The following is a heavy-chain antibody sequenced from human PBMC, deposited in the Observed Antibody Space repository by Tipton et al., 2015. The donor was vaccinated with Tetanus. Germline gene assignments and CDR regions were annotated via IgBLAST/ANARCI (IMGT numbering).Heavy chain of an antibody. CDR2: ISAYNGNT. CDR3: ARDLSTVTTAYYYYYGMDV. Sequence: QLVQSGAEVKKPGASVKVSCKASGYTFTSYGISWVRQAPGQGLEWMGWISAYNGNTNYAQKLQGRVTMTTDTSTSTAYMELRSLRSDDTAVYYCARDLSTVTTAYYYYYGMDVWGQGTTVTVSS. D-gene: IGHD4-17*01. CDR1: GYTFTSYG. V-gene: IGHV1-18*01. J-gene: IGHJ6*02.